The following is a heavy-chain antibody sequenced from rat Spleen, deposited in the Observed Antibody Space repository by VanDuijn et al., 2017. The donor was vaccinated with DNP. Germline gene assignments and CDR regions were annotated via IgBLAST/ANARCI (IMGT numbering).Heavy chain of an antibody. V-gene: IGHV5-46*01. CDR3: ARHNDFGGGRWDY. CDR1: GFTFSRFP. D-gene: IGHD4-3*01. Sequence: EVQLVESGGALVQPGRSMKLSCAASGFTFSRFPLAWVRQAPMKGLEWVATIGTTGGSRYYRDSVKGRFTVSRDNGKSVLYLQMDSLRSEDTATYYCARHNDFGGGRWDYWGQGVIVTVSS. CDR2: IGTTGGSR. J-gene: IGHJ2*01.